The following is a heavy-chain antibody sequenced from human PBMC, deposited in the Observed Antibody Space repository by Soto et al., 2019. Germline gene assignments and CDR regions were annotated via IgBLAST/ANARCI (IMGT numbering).Heavy chain of an antibody. CDR1: GFTFSSYA. CDR3: AKGSAAADYDYYGMDV. J-gene: IGHJ6*02. Sequence: EVQLLESGGGLVQPGGSLRLSCAASGFTFSSYAMSWVRQAPGKGLEWVSAISGSGGSTYYADSVTGRFTISRDNSKNTLYLQMISLRAEDTAVYHCAKGSAAADYDYYGMDVWGQGTTVTVSS. V-gene: IGHV3-23*01. CDR2: ISGSGGST. D-gene: IGHD6-13*01.